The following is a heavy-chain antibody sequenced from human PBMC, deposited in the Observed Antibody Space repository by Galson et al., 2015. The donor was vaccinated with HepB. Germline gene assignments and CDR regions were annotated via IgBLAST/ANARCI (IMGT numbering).Heavy chain of an antibody. D-gene: IGHD6-19*01. V-gene: IGHV3-33*01. Sequence: SLRLSCAASGFTFSSYVMHWVRQAPGKGLEWVAVIWYDGSKKYYADSVKGRFSISRDNSKNTLYLQMNSLRVEDTAVYYCASAHSSGWYNLDYWGQGTLVTVSS. CDR3: ASAHSSGWYNLDY. CDR1: GFTFSSYV. CDR2: IWYDGSKK. J-gene: IGHJ4*02.